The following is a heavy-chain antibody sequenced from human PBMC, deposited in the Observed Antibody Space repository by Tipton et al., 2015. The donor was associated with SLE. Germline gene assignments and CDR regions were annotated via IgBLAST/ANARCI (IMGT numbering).Heavy chain of an antibody. CDR2: IKQDGSEK. Sequence: GSLRLSCAASGFTFSSYWMSWVRQAPGKGLEWVANIKQDGSEKYYVDSVKGRFTISRDNAKNSLYLQMNSLRAEDTAVYYCARARLDYYDRIFNYFDYWGQGTLVTVSS. J-gene: IGHJ4*02. CDR3: ARARLDYYDRIFNYFDY. D-gene: IGHD3-22*01. CDR1: GFTFSSYW. V-gene: IGHV3-7*03.